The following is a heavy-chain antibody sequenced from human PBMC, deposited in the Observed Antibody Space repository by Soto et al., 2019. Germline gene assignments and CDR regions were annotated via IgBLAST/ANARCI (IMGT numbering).Heavy chain of an antibody. CDR2: ISYDGSNK. V-gene: IGHV3-30-3*01. J-gene: IGHJ6*02. CDR1: GFTFSSYA. Sequence: GGSLRLSCAASGFTFSSYAMHWVRQAPGKGLEWVAVISYDGSNKYYADSVKGRFTISRDNSKNTLYLQMNSLRVEDTAVYYCARDLRYCSGGSCYFLYYYYYGMDVWGQGTTVTVSS. CDR3: ARDLRYCSGGSCYFLYYYYYGMDV. D-gene: IGHD2-15*01.